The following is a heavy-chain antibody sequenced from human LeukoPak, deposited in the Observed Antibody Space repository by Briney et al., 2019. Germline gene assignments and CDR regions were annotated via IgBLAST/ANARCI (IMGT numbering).Heavy chain of an antibody. D-gene: IGHD6-13*01. Sequence: GGSLRLSCAASGFTFSSYAMHWVRQAPGKGLEWVAVISYDGSNKYYADSVKGRFTISRDNSKNTLYLQMNSLRAEDTAVYYCARDSSAGAAGEDYFDYWGQGTLVTVSS. CDR2: ISYDGSNK. CDR3: ARDSSAGAAGEDYFDY. J-gene: IGHJ4*02. CDR1: GFTFSSYA. V-gene: IGHV3-30-3*01.